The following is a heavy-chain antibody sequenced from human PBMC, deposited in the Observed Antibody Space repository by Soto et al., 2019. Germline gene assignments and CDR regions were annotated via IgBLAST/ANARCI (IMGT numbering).Heavy chain of an antibody. CDR1: GFTFTDYW. D-gene: IGHD3-10*02. CDR3: GRNASFVRGIPDAY. CDR2: CRRAGSGT. V-gene: IGHV3-74*03. J-gene: IGHJ4*02. Sequence: EVQLVESGGGLIQPGGSLRLSCAATGFTFTDYWVHWVRQAPGKGLEWVARCRRAGSGTTYTDSVKGRFSISRDNAKNTVSLPMDNLRVEGTAGYYWGRNASFVRGIPDAYWGQGTPVTVSS.